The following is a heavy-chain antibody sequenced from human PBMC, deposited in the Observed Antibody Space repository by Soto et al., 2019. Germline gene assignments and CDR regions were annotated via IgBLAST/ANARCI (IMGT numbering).Heavy chain of an antibody. Sequence: GGSLRLSCAASGFTFSSYAMSWVRQAPGKGLEWVSAISGSGGSTYYADSVKGRFTISRDNSKNTLYQQMNSLRAEDTAVYYCAKINYYDFWSGYPFDYWGQGTLVTVSS. V-gene: IGHV3-23*01. CDR1: GFTFSSYA. D-gene: IGHD3-3*01. CDR2: ISGSGGST. J-gene: IGHJ4*02. CDR3: AKINYYDFWSGYPFDY.